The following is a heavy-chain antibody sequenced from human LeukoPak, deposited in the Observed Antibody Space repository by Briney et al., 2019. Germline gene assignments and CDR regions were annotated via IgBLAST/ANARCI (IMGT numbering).Heavy chain of an antibody. CDR2: INHSGST. V-gene: IGHV4-34*01. D-gene: IGHD6-19*01. Sequence: SETLSLTCAVYGGSFSGYYWSWIRQPPGKGLEGIGEINHSGSTNYNPSLTSRVTISVDTSKNQFSLKLSSVTAADTAVYYCASSYSSGWYNWFDPWGQGTLVTVSS. J-gene: IGHJ5*02. CDR1: GGSFSGYY. CDR3: ASSYSSGWYNWFDP.